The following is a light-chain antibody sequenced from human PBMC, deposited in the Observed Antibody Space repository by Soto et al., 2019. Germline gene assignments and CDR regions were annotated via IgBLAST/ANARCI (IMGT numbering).Light chain of an antibody. J-gene: IGLJ1*01. CDR1: SSDFGAYNY. CDR2: NVS. CDR3: TSYTSGSLYV. V-gene: IGLV2-14*01. Sequence: QSALTQPASVSGSPGQSITISCTGTSSDFGAYNYVSWYQQYPGKVPKLLIYNVSNRPSGVSNRVSGSKSGNTASLTISGLQAEDEADYVCTSYTSGSLYVFGTGTKLTVL.